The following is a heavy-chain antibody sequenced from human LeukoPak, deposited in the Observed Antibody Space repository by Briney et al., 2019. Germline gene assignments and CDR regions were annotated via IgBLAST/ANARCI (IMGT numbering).Heavy chain of an antibody. CDR2: ISPYNGNI. CDR3: ARDIGVAGTFWVN. CDR1: GYTFTSYG. Sequence: AASVKVSCKASGYTFTSYGITWVRQAPGQGLEWMGWISPYNGNINHAQKFQGRVTMTTDTSTITAYMEMRSLRSDDTAVYYCARDIGVAGTFWVNWGQGTLVTVSS. V-gene: IGHV1-18*01. D-gene: IGHD6-19*01. J-gene: IGHJ4*02.